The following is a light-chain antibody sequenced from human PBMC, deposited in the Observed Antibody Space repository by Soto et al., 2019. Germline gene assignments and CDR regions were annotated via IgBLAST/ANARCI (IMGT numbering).Light chain of an antibody. CDR2: AAS. J-gene: IGKJ4*01. CDR1: QDVSRS. Sequence: DTQLTQSPSFLSASVGDRVTIACRASQDVSRSVGWYQQKPGTAPKLLISAASTLNSGVPSRFSGSGSGTDFTLTISSLQPEDFETYYCQQLWNYPLTFGGGTKVDIX. CDR3: QQLWNYPLT. V-gene: IGKV1-9*01.